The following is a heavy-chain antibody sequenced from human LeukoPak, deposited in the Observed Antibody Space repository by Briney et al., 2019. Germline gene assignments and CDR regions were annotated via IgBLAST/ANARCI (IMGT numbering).Heavy chain of an antibody. CDR1: GFTFDDYG. V-gene: IGHV3-20*04. Sequence: GGSLRLSCGVSGFTFDDYGMSWVRQPPAKGLECVSGINWNGGSTGYADAVKGRFTISRDNAKNSLYLQMKSLRAEDTALYYCARDRKFTDAFDSWGQGTMVTVSS. CDR2: INWNGGST. CDR3: ARDRKFTDAFDS. J-gene: IGHJ3*02.